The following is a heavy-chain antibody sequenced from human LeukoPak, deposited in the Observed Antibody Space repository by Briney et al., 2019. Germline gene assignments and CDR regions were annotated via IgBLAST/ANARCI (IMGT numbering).Heavy chain of an antibody. CDR1: GFTFNNYA. Sequence: GGSLRLSCAASGFTFNNYAMSWVRQAPGRGLEWVSSISGSGGNTYYADSVKGRFTISRDNSKNTLYLQMNSLRAADTAVYYCAKDRRITMAGTVDYFDYWGQGTLVTVSS. D-gene: IGHD6-19*01. CDR2: ISGSGGNT. J-gene: IGHJ4*02. CDR3: AKDRRITMAGTVDYFDY. V-gene: IGHV3-23*01.